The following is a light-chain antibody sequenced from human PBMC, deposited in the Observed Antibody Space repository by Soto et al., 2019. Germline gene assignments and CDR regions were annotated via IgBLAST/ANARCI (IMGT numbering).Light chain of an antibody. V-gene: IGKV1-12*01. CDR2: TGS. CDR1: QAIDSW. J-gene: IGKJ1*01. CDR3: EQTLSFPPT. Sequence: SVAASVGDRVTITCRASQAIDSWLAWYQQKPGEAPKLLIFTGSLLHSGVPPRFSGSGSGTDFTLTISSLQPEDFATYYCEQTLSFPPTFGQGTKVDIK.